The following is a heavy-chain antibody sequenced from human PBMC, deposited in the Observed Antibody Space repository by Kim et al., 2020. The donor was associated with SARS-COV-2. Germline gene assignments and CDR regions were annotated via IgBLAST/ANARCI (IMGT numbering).Heavy chain of an antibody. V-gene: IGHV3-53*01. CDR1: GFTVSSNY. CDR2: IYSGGST. Sequence: GGSLRLSCAASGFTVSSNYMSWVRQAPGKGLEWVSVIYSGGSTYYADSVKGRFTISRHNSKNTLYLQMNSLRAEDTAVYYCASEGITGTTGRFYYYMDVWGKGTPGTVSS. J-gene: IGHJ6*03. CDR3: ASEGITGTTGRFYYYMDV. D-gene: IGHD1-7*01.